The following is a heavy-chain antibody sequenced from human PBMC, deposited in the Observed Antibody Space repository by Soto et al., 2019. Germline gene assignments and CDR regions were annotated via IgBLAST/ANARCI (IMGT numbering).Heavy chain of an antibody. D-gene: IGHD3-10*02. CDR3: TIVRVADSALDH. V-gene: IGHV3-23*01. CDR1: GFTLTRSA. Sequence: PGGSLRLSCAGSGFTLTRSAVSWVRQAPGKGLEWVSGISAGGGGTYYADSVKGRFTISRDVAKNTVYLQMNGLRVEDTAVYYCTIVRVADSALDHWGQETLVTVSS. J-gene: IGHJ4*02. CDR2: ISAGGGGT.